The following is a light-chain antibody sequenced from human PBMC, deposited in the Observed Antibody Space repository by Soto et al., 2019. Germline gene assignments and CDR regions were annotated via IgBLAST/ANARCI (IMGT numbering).Light chain of an antibody. CDR3: SSYTSSSTLV. V-gene: IGLV2-14*01. CDR1: SSGVGGYNY. Sequence: QSVLTQPASVSGSPGQSITTSCTGTSSGVGGYNYVSWYQQHPGKAPKLMIYEVSNRPSGVSNRFSGSKSGNTASLTISGLQAEDEADYYCSSYTSSSTLVFGGGTQLTVL. J-gene: IGLJ2*01. CDR2: EVS.